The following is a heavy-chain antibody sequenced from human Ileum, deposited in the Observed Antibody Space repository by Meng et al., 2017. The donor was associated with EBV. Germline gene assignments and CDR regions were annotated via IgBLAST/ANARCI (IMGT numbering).Heavy chain of an antibody. CDR3: ARDLPGGTKGTWLDL. D-gene: IGHD1-14*01. CDR2: ISAYNGNT. CDR1: GYIFNNYG. Sequence: QVQLVQSGAGVKRPGASVKVSCKASGYIFNNYGVSWVRQAPGQGPEWMGWISAYNGNTNYAQNFQGRFTMTTDISTSTAYMELRSLRSDDTAVYYCARDLPGGTKGTWLDLWGQGTLVTVSS. J-gene: IGHJ5*02. V-gene: IGHV1-18*01.